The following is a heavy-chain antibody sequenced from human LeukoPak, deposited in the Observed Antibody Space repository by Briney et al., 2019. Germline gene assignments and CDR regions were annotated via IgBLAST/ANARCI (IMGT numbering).Heavy chain of an antibody. CDR1: GGSISSGGYY. D-gene: IGHD3-10*01. J-gene: IGHJ5*02. CDR3: ARPRYGSGNWFDP. Sequence: PSETLSLTCTVSGGSISSGGYYWSWIRQPPGKGLEWIGEINHSGSTNYNPSLKSRVTISVDTSKNQFSLKLSSVTAADTAVYYCARPRYGSGNWFDPWGQGTLVTVSS. CDR2: INHSGST. V-gene: IGHV4-39*07.